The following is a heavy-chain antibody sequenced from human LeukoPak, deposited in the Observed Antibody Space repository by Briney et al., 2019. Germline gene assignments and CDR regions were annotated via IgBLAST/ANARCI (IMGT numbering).Heavy chain of an antibody. D-gene: IGHD4-17*01. J-gene: IGHJ4*02. Sequence: ASVKVSCKASGGTFSCYAISWVRQAPGQGLEWMGGIIPIFGTANYAQKFQGRVTITADESTGTAYMELSSLRSEDTAVYYCARTTVTTESGFGYWGQGTLVTVSS. CDR3: ARTTVTTESGFGY. CDR2: IIPIFGTA. V-gene: IGHV1-69*13. CDR1: GGTFSCYA.